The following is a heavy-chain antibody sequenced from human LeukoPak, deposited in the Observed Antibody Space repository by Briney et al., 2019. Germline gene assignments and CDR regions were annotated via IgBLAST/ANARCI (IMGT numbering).Heavy chain of an antibody. J-gene: IGHJ6*03. CDR1: GGSFSGYY. CDR2: INHSAST. CDR3: ARRHIVAVPAAILGNYYYYYMDV. D-gene: IGHD2-2*02. V-gene: IGHV4-34*01. Sequence: SETLSLTCAVYGGSFSGYYWSWIRQPPGNGLEWIGEINHSASTNYNPSLKSRVTISVDTSKNQFSLKLSSVTAADTAVYYCARRHIVAVPAAILGNYYYYYMDVWGKGTTVTVSS.